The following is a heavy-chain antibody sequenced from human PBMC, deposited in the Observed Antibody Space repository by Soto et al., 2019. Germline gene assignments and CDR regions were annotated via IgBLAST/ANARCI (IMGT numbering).Heavy chain of an antibody. D-gene: IGHD3-22*01. CDR1: GYSFTDYY. CDR3: AREGMYHYETSDFYPSTYGLDV. V-gene: IGHV1-2*02. CDR2: IFPNSGGT. Sequence: QVQLLQSGAEVMKPGASVKVSCKASGYSFTDYYIHWVRQAPGQGLEWMGWIFPNSGGTRFAQKFQGRVTMTRDTSMSAVYMELRTLRSDDTAVYYCAREGMYHYETSDFYPSTYGLDVWGQGTAVTVSS. J-gene: IGHJ6*02.